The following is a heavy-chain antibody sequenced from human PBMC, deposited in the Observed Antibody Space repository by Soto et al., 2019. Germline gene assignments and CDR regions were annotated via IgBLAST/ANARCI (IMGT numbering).Heavy chain of an antibody. D-gene: IGHD3-10*01. V-gene: IGHV3-30*18. Sequence: PGGSLRLSCAASGFTFSSYCMHWVRQAPGKGLEWVAVISYDGSNKYYADSVKGRFTISRDNSKNTLYLQMNSLRAEDTAVYYCAKVGGVPIWFGERRLNWFDPWGQGTLVTVSS. J-gene: IGHJ5*02. CDR2: ISYDGSNK. CDR3: AKVGGVPIWFGERRLNWFDP. CDR1: GFTFSSYC.